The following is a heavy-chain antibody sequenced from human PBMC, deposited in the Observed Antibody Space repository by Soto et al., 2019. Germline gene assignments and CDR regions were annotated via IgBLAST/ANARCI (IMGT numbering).Heavy chain of an antibody. D-gene: IGHD4-17*01. J-gene: IGHJ4*02. CDR1: GGSVTNSSYY. V-gene: IGHV4-39*01. CDR2: VYYKGRS. CDR3: VIQRTTVTTQASFDY. Sequence: PSETLSLTCTVSGGSVTNSSYYWGWIRQSPGKGLEWIGSVYYKGRSYSKSSVKSRVTISVDTSKNRFSMSLNSVTASDTAVYFFVIQRTTVTTQASFDYCGPRALVTVYS.